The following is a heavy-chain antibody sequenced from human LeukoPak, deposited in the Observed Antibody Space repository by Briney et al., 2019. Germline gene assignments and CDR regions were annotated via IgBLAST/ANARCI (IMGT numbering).Heavy chain of an antibody. V-gene: IGHV3-53*01. CDR3: ARSRQVTTIYAC. J-gene: IGHJ4*02. Sequence: GGSLRLSFAASGFTVSSNYMSWVRQAPGKGLEWVSIIYSGGNTLYADSVKGRFTISRDNSKNTVSLQMNSLRAEDTAVYYCARSRQVTTIYACWGQGTLVTVSS. D-gene: IGHD5-12*01. CDR2: IYSGGNT. CDR1: GFTVSSNY.